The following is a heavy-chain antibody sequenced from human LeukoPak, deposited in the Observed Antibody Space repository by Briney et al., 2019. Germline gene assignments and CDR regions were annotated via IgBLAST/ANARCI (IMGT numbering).Heavy chain of an antibody. V-gene: IGHV1-2*06. CDR1: GY. J-gene: IGHJ3*02. Sequence: ASVKISCKASGYMHWVRQAPGQGLEWMGRINPNSGGTNYAQKFQGRVTMTRDTSISTAYMELSRLRSDDTAVYYCARGDGANYYDSSGYYYEGAFDIWGQGTMVTVSS. CDR3: ARGDGANYYDSSGYYYEGAFDI. D-gene: IGHD3-22*01. CDR2: INPNSGGT.